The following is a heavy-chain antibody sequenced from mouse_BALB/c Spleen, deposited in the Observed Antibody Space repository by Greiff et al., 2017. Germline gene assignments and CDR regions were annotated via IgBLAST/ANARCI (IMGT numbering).Heavy chain of an antibody. D-gene: IGHD3-1*01. CDR1: GYTFTSYW. CDR3: ARRARATGFDY. CDR2: INPSNGRT. V-gene: IGHV1S81*02. J-gene: IGHJ2*01. Sequence: VQLQQPGAELVKPGASVKLSCKASGYTFTSYWMHWVKQRPGQGLEWIGEINPSNGRTDYNEKFKSKATLTVDKSSSAAYMQLSSLTSEDSAVYYCARRARATGFDYWGQGTTLTVSS.